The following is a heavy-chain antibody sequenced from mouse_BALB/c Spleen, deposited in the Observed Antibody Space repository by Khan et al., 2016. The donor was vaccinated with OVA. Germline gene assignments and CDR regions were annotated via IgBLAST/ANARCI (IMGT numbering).Heavy chain of an antibody. CDR1: GFSLTIYG. Sequence: QVQLKQSGPGLVAPSQSLAITCTVSGFSLTIYGVNWIRQPPGKGLEWLGVIWGDGSTNYHSALISRLSTRKDNSKSKVFLKLNSLQTDDTATYYCAKWGDGSTYAMDYWGQGTSVTVSS. CDR3: AKWGDGSTYAMDY. CDR2: IWGDGST. J-gene: IGHJ4*01. D-gene: IGHD2-3*01. V-gene: IGHV2-3*01.